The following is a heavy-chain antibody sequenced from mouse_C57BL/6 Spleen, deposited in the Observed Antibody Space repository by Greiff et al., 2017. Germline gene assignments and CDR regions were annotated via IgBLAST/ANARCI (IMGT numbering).Heavy chain of an antibody. J-gene: IGHJ4*01. D-gene: IGHD1-2*01. CDR2: ISDGGSYT. Sequence: EVKLVESGGGLVKPGGSLKLSCAASGFTFSSYAMSWVRQTPEKRLEWVATISDGGSYTYYPDNVKGRFTISRDNAKNNLYLQMSHLKSEDTAMYYCARGSLAMDYWGQGTSVTVSS. CDR3: ARGSLAMDY. CDR1: GFTFSSYA. V-gene: IGHV5-4*03.